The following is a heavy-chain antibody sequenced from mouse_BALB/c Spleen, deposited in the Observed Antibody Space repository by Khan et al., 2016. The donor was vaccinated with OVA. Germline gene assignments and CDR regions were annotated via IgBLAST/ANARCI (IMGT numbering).Heavy chain of an antibody. J-gene: IGHJ1*01. Sequence: QIQLVQSGPELKKPGETVKISCKASGYTFTNYGMNWVKQAPGKGLKWMGWINTYNGEPTYADDFKGRFAFSLETSANTAYLQINNLTNEDTATMFCSRSTSYWFFDVWGAGTTVTVSS. CDR3: SRSTSYWFFDV. CDR1: GYTFTNYG. CDR2: INTYNGEP. V-gene: IGHV9-3-1*01. D-gene: IGHD6-1*01.